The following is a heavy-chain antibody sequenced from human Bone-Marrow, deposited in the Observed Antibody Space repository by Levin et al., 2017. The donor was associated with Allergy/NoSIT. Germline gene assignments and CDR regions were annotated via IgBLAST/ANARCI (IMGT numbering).Heavy chain of an antibody. CDR2: ISGSGRTI. V-gene: IGHV3-48*03. CDR1: GFTFSIFE. J-gene: IGHJ4*02. Sequence: GGSLRLSCAASGFTFSIFEMNWVRQAPGKGLEWVSYISGSGRTIYHADSVKGRFTISRDNVKKSLFLQINSLRAEDTGVYYCARGISEASCSHIDYWGQGILVTVSS. CDR3: ARGISEASCSHIDY. D-gene: IGHD3-10*02.